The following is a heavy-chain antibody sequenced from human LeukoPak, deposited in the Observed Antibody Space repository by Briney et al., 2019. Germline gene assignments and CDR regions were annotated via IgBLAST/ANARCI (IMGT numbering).Heavy chain of an antibody. CDR2: IWPDGSNK. J-gene: IGHJ4*02. V-gene: IGHV3-33*01. Sequence: GGSLRLSCAASGFTFSSYGMQWVRQAPGKGLEWVAVIWPDGSNKYYADSVKGRFTISRDNSKNTLYLQMNSLRAEDTAVHYCARNRPAYYFDYWGQGTLVTVSS. CDR1: GFTFSSYG. CDR3: ARNRPAYYFDY.